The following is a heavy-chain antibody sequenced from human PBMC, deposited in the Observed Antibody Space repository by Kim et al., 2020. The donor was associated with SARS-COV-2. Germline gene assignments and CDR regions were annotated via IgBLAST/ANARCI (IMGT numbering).Heavy chain of an antibody. CDR2: N. CDR3: ARAPQRGWFDP. V-gene: IGHV4-59*01. J-gene: IGHJ5*02. Sequence: NNYTPSLKSRVTISVDTSKNQFSLKLSSVTAADTAVYYCARAPQRGWFDPWGQGTLVTVSS.